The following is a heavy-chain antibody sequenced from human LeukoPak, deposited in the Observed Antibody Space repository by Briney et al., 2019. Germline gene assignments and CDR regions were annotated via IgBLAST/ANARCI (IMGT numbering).Heavy chain of an antibody. V-gene: IGHV1-2*06. CDR1: GYTFTGYY. Sequence: GASVKVSCKASGYTFTGYYMHWVRQAPGQGLEWMGRINPNNGGTNYAQKFQGRVTMTRDTSISTAYMELSRLRSDDTAVYYCARDVPAGWGLDVWGQGTTVTVSS. CDR3: ARDVPAGWGLDV. D-gene: IGHD6-19*01. J-gene: IGHJ6*02. CDR2: INPNNGGT.